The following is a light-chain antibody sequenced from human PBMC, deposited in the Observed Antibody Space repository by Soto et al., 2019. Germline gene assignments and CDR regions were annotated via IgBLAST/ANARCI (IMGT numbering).Light chain of an antibody. J-gene: IGKJ4*01. CDR2: WAS. CDR1: QSVLYSRDNKNY. Sequence: DIVMTQSPDSLAVSLGERATINCKSSQSVLYSRDNKNYKAWYQQKSGQPPKLLTYWASPRDSGVPVRFSGSGSGTDFTLTIRGLQAEDVAVYYYQQYYSAPHYAFGGGTKVEIK. CDR3: QQYYSAPHYA. V-gene: IGKV4-1*01.